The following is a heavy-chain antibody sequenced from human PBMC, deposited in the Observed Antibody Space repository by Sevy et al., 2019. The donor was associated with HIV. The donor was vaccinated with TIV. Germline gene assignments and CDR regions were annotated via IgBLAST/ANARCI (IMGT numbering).Heavy chain of an antibody. V-gene: IGHV3-21*06. CDR2: ISSSSNYI. J-gene: IGHJ6*02. Sequence: GGSLRLSCAASGFTFNTYTMNWVRQAPGKGLEWVSSISSSSNYIYYADSVKCRFTISRDNAKNSLYLQMNSLRAEDTAVYYCARDGARITMIQGVMAYYHGMDVWGQRTTVTVSS. CDR1: GFTFNTYT. CDR3: ARDGARITMIQGVMAYYHGMDV. D-gene: IGHD3-10*01.